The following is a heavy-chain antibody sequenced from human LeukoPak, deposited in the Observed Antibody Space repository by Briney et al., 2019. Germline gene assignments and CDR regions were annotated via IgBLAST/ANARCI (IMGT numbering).Heavy chain of an antibody. J-gene: IGHJ4*02. V-gene: IGHV3-11*04. CDR3: ARDNDYGAHRSDY. Sequence: PGGSLRLSCAASGFIFSDYYMSWIRQAPGKGLEWVSYISSSGSTIHYPDSVRGRFTISRDNAKNSLYLQMNSLRAEDTAVYYCARDNDYGAHRSDYWGQGTLVTVSS. CDR1: GFIFSDYY. CDR2: ISSSGSTI. D-gene: IGHD4-17*01.